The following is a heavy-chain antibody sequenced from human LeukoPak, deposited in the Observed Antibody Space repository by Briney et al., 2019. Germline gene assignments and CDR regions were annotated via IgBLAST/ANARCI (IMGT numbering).Heavy chain of an antibody. CDR3: VRYLRDSGTYIFDY. J-gene: IGHJ4*02. CDR2: IYSSGST. V-gene: IGHV4-59*01. Sequence: SETLSLTCTVSGVSINNYYWSWIRQTPGKGLEWIGYIYSSGSTNYNSFFRSRVTMSIDTSENQFSLNLRSVTAADTALYYCVRYLRDSGTYIFDYWGQGALVTVSS. D-gene: IGHD1-1*01. CDR1: GVSINNYY.